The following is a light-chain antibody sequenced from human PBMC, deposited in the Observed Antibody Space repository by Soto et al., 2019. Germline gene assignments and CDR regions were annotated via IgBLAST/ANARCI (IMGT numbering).Light chain of an antibody. CDR2: EVS. V-gene: IGLV2-14*01. J-gene: IGLJ1*01. CDR1: SSDVGGYTY. CDR3: SSYTSSSTPYV. Sequence: QSVLTQPASVSGSPGQSITISCTGTSSDVGGYTYVSWYQQHPGKAPEVIIYEVSNRPSGVSNRFSGSKSGNTASLTISGLQAEDEAAYFCSSYTSSSTPYVFGTGTKV.